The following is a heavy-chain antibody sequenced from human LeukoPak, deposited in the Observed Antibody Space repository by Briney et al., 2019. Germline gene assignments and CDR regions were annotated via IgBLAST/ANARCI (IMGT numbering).Heavy chain of an antibody. Sequence: SETLSLTCAVYGGSFSGYYWSWIRQPPGKGLEWIGEINHSGSTNYNPSLKSRVTISVDTSKNQFSLKLSSVTAADTAVYYCARDYVVLPNYFDYWGQGTLVTVSS. CDR1: GGSFSGYY. CDR3: ARDYVVLPNYFDY. J-gene: IGHJ4*02. CDR2: INHSGST. V-gene: IGHV4-34*01. D-gene: IGHD2-8*01.